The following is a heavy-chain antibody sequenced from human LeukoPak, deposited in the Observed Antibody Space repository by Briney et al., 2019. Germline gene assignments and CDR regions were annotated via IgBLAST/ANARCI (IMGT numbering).Heavy chain of an antibody. CDR3: ATRTYSGSYHGYYYGMDV. Sequence: SETLSLTCTVSGGSISSSSYYWGWIRQPPGKGLEWIGSIYYSGSTYYNPSLKSRVTISVDTSKNQFPLKLSSVTAADTAVYYCATRTYSGSYHGYYYGMDVWGQGTTVTVSS. D-gene: IGHD1-26*01. V-gene: IGHV4-39*01. J-gene: IGHJ6*02. CDR2: IYYSGST. CDR1: GGSISSSSYY.